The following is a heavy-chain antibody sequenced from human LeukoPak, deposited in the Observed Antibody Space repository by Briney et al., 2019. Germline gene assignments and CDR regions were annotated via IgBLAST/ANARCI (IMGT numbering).Heavy chain of an antibody. Sequence: ASVKVSCKASGYTFTGYYMHWVRQAPGQGLEWMGWISPNSGGTNYAQKFQGRVTMTRDTSISTAYMELSRLRSDDTAVHYCAREAYDSGSFRTDYYYMDVWGKGATVTISS. CDR1: GYTFTGYY. V-gene: IGHV1-2*02. CDR3: AREAYDSGSFRTDYYYMDV. CDR2: ISPNSGGT. J-gene: IGHJ6*03. D-gene: IGHD3-10*01.